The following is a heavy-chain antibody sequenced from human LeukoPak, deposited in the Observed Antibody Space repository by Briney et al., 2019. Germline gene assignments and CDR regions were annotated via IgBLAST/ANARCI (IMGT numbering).Heavy chain of an antibody. CDR3: ARDVNWGLTD. CDR2: ISGSSSTI. J-gene: IGHJ4*02. V-gene: IGHV3-48*02. CDR1: GSTFSSYA. D-gene: IGHD7-27*01. Sequence: TGGSLRLSCAASGSTFSSYAMSWVRQAPGKGLEWVSYISGSSSTIYYADSVKARFTISRDNAKNSLYLLMSSLRDEDTAVYYCARDVNWGLTDWGQGTLVTVSS.